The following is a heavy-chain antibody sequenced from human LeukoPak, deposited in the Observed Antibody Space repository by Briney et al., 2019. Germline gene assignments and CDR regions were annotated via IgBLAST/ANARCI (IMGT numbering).Heavy chain of an antibody. J-gene: IGHJ6*03. CDR1: RGTFSSYA. Sequence: SVKVSCKASRGTFSSYAISWVRQAPGQGLEWMGGTIPIFGTANYAQKFQGRVTISADESTSTAYMELSSLRSEDTAVYYCARAGTIAAAGTYYMDVWGKGTTVTVSS. CDR2: TIPIFGTA. V-gene: IGHV1-69*13. CDR3: ARAGTIAAAGTYYMDV. D-gene: IGHD6-13*01.